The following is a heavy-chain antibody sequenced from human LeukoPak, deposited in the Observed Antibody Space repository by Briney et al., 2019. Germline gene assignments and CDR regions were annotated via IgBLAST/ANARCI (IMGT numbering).Heavy chain of an antibody. CDR3: ARDEAAGTNSFDY. J-gene: IGHJ4*02. CDR2: IYTSGST. CDR1: GGSISSGSYY. D-gene: IGHD6-13*01. V-gene: IGHV4-61*02. Sequence: PSQTLSLTCTVSGGSISSGSYYWSWIRQPAGKGLEWIGRIYTSGSTNYNPSLKSRVTISVDTSKNQSSLKLSSVTAADTAVYYYARDEAAGTNSFDYWGQGTLVTVSS.